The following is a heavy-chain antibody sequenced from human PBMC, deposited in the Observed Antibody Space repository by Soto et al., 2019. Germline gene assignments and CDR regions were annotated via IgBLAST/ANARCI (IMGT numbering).Heavy chain of an antibody. D-gene: IGHD6-19*01. Sequence: SETLSLTCAVSGGSISSGGHSWSWIRQPPGKGLEWIGYISHSGSTYYNPSLKSRVTISVDRSKNQFSLKLSSVTAADTAVYYCARGGLLPDYWGQGTLVTVSS. CDR1: GGSISSGGHS. J-gene: IGHJ4*02. CDR2: ISHSGST. CDR3: ARGGLLPDY. V-gene: IGHV4-30-2*01.